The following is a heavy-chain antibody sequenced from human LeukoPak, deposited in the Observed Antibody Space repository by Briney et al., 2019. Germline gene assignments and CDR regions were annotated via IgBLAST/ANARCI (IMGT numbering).Heavy chain of an antibody. J-gene: IGHJ6*02. Sequence: GGSLRLSCTASGXTLSGHNVKWVRRAPGKGLEWVSSISSSSTYINYADSVKGRFTISRENANNSVFLQMNSLRAEDTAVYYCARATYYYGSGSYSHYGLDVWGQGTTVTVSS. CDR3: ARATYYYGSGSYSHYGLDV. D-gene: IGHD3-10*01. V-gene: IGHV3-21*01. CDR1: GXTLSGHN. CDR2: ISSSSTYI.